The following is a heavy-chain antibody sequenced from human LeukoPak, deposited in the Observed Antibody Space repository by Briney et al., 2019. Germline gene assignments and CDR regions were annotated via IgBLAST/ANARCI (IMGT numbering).Heavy chain of an antibody. Sequence: PSETLSLTCTVPGGSISSTTYYWGWIRQPPGKGLEWIGSMFYRGTTYYNPSLKSRVTISVATSKNQFSLKLSSVTAADTAVYYCARGTYYYDSSGRYNSGCAFDIWGQGTMVTVSS. CDR2: MFYRGTT. CDR1: GGSISSTTYY. CDR3: ARGTYYYDSSGRYNSGCAFDI. V-gene: IGHV4-39*07. D-gene: IGHD3-22*01. J-gene: IGHJ3*02.